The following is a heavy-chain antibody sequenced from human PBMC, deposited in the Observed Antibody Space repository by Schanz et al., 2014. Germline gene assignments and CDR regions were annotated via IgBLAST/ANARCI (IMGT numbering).Heavy chain of an antibody. CDR2: INSDGTKR. D-gene: IGHD2-21*01. Sequence: VQLLESGGGLVQPGGSLRLSCAASGFTLSSYGMHWVRQAPGKGLEWVAFINSDGTKRFYADSVKSRFTISRDNSRNTLYLQMNSLRAEDTAVYYCARDGYSVVVISPTESFDIWGRGTMVTVSP. CDR1: GFTLSSYG. J-gene: IGHJ3*02. CDR3: ARDGYSVVVISPTESFDI. V-gene: IGHV3-33*08.